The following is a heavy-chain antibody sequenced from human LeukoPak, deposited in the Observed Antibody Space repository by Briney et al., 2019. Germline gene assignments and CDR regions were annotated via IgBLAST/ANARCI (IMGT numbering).Heavy chain of an antibody. Sequence: GGSLRLSCTASGFTFTDAWMNWVRQAPGKELEWVGRIKSKTDGGTTDYPAPVKGRFTISRNDSKNTVYLEMSSLKIEDTAVYFCTTGRLDYWGQGTLVTVSS. V-gene: IGHV3-15*01. CDR2: IKSKTDGGTT. CDR1: GFTFTDAW. J-gene: IGHJ4*02. CDR3: TTGRLDY.